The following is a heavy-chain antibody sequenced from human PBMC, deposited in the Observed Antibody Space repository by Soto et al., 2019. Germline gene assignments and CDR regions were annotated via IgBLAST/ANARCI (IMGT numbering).Heavy chain of an antibody. V-gene: IGHV1-3*01. CDR3: ARDQYYYDSSGYPFDD. CDR2: INAGNGNT. CDR1: GYTFTSYA. Sequence: ASVKVSCKASGYTFTSYAMHWVRQAPGQRLEWMGWINAGNGNTKYSQKFQGRVTITRDTSASTAYMELSSLRSEDTAVYYCARDQYYYDSSGYPFDDRGQRTPVTVSS. J-gene: IGHJ4*02. D-gene: IGHD3-22*01.